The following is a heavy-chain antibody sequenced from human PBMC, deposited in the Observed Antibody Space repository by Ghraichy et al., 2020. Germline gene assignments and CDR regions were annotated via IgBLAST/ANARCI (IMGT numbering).Heavy chain of an antibody. V-gene: IGHV3-74*01. J-gene: IGHJ2*01. CDR3: ARDYSPGYFDV. CDR2: IDNDGSRS. CDR1: GFTFSSYW. Sequence: GESPNISCAASGFTFSSYWMHWVRQAPGKGLVWVSRIDNDGSRSIDYADSVKGRFTISRDNAKNTLYLQMNSLRAEDTAVYYCARDYSPGYFDVWGRGTLVTVSS. D-gene: IGHD2-21*01.